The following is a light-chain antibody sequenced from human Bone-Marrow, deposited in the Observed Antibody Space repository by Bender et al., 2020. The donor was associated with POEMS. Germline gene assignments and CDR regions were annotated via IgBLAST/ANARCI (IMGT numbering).Light chain of an antibody. CDR3: TSYTSTSIIFV. V-gene: IGLV2-14*03. J-gene: IGLJ1*01. CDR2: DVT. CDR1: SSDVGGFNY. Sequence: QSALTQPASVSGSPGQSITISCTGTSSDVGGFNYVSWYQHHPGKAPKLIIYDVTNRPSGISTRFSGSRSGNTASLTISGLQPEDEAEYFCTSYTSTSIIFVFGTGTSVTVL.